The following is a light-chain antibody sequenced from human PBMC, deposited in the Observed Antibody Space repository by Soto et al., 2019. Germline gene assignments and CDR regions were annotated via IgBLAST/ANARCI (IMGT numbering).Light chain of an antibody. CDR1: SSNIGNNY. V-gene: IGLV1-51*01. J-gene: IGLJ2*01. Sequence: QSVLTQPPSVSATPGQKVTISCSGSSSNIGNNYVSWYQQLPGTAPKLLIYDNNKRPSGIPDRFSGSKSGTSATLGITGLQTGDEADYYCATWDSRLSAVVVGGGTKVTVL. CDR2: DNN. CDR3: ATWDSRLSAVV.